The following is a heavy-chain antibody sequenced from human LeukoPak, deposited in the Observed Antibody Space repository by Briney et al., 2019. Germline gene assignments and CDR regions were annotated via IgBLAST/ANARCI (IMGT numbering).Heavy chain of an antibody. V-gene: IGHV3-7*01. CDR3: ARGNWDDAFDI. D-gene: IGHD7-27*01. CDR2: IKQDGSEK. CDR1: GFTFSSYW. J-gene: IGHJ3*02. Sequence: PGGSLRLSCAASGFTFSSYWMSWVRQAPGKGLEWVANIKQDGSEKYYVDSVKGRFTISRDNAKNSLYPQMNSLRAEDTAVYYCARGNWDDAFDIWGQGTMVTVSS.